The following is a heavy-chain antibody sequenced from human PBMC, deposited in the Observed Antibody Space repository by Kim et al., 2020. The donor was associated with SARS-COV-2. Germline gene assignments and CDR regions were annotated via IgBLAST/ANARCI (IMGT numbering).Heavy chain of an antibody. J-gene: IGHJ4*02. CDR1: GGSINSDNYY. CDR2: IYYSGST. D-gene: IGHD3-10*01. CDR3: ASDPVRGAQTTDY. V-gene: IGHV4-39*01. Sequence: SETLSLTCTVSGGSINSDNYYWGWIRQPPGKGLEWIGSIYYSGSTFYNPSLKSRVTISVDTSKSQSSLRLTSVTAADTAIYYWASDPVRGAQTTDYWGQGTLVTVSS.